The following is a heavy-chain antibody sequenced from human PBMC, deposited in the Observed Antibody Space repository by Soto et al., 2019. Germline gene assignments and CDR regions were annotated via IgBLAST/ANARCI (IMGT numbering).Heavy chain of an antibody. J-gene: IGHJ1*01. CDR3: AREFLGRFGVDRLES. CDR2: INGGDGNT. D-gene: IGHD3-3*01. CDR1: GYTFNTHA. Sequence: QVQLLQSGAEVKKPGASVKVSCQAAGYTFNTHAMHWVRQAPGQGLEWMGWINGGDGNTKYSQKFRGRLTVTRDTSAATVDMELSSLTSGDTAVYYCAREFLGRFGVDRLESWGQGTLVTVSS. V-gene: IGHV1-3*01.